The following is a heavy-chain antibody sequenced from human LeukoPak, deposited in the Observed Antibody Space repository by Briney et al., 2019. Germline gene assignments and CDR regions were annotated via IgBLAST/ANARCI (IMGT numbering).Heavy chain of an antibody. J-gene: IGHJ4*02. CDR2: ISSNGGRT. CDR1: GFTFSNYA. CDR3: VKDPHSSGRYYFDY. D-gene: IGHD6-19*01. V-gene: IGHV3-64*05. Sequence: GGSLRLSCSVSGFTFSNYAMHWVRQAPGKGLEYVSGISSNGGRTYYADSVEGRFTISRDNSKNTMYVQMSTLRVEDTAVYYCVKDPHSSGRYYFDYWGQGTLVTVSS.